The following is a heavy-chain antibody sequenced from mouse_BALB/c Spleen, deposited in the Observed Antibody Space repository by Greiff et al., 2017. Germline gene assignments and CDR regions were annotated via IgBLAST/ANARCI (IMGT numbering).Heavy chain of an antibody. D-gene: IGHD2-4*01. V-gene: IGHV14-3*02. Sequence: VHVKQSGAELVKPGASVKLSCTASGFNIKDTYMHWVKQRPEQGLEWIGRIDPANGNTKYDPKFQGKATITADTSSNTAYLQLSSLTSEDTAVYYCARRMITTGAMDYWGQGTSVTVSS. CDR3: ARRMITTGAMDY. CDR2: IDPANGNT. J-gene: IGHJ4*01. CDR1: GFNIKDTY.